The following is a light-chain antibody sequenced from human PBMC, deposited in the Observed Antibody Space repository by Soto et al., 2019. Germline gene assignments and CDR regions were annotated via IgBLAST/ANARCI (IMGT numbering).Light chain of an antibody. V-gene: IGKV4-1*01. CDR3: QQYYDPPVT. Sequence: DIVMTQSPDSLAVSLGERGTINCKSSQSLLFISNQKNYLAWYQQKPGQPPKLLIYWASTRESGVPDRFIGSGSGTDFTLTISSLQAEDVAVYYCQQYYDPPVTFGQGTRLEIK. CDR2: WAS. J-gene: IGKJ5*01. CDR1: QSLLFISNQKNY.